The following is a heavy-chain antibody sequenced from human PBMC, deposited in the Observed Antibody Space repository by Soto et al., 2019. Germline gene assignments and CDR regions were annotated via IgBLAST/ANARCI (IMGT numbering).Heavy chain of an antibody. J-gene: IGHJ4*02. Sequence: GGSLRLSCAASGFTFSSYSMNWVRQAPGKGLEWVSSISSSSSYIYYADSVKGRFTISRDNAKNSLYLQMNSLRAEDTAVYYCARVYGGNQYYFDYWGQGTLVTVSS. V-gene: IGHV3-21*01. CDR3: ARVYGGNQYYFDY. CDR2: ISSSSSYI. CDR1: GFTFSSYS. D-gene: IGHD4-17*01.